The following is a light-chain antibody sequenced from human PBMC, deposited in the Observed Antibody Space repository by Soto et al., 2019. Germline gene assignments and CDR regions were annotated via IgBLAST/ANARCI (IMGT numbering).Light chain of an antibody. V-gene: IGKV3-11*01. CDR3: QQRSSWPPT. CDR2: EAS. CDR1: QFINTY. Sequence: EIVLTQSPATLSLSPGERATLSCRASQFINTYVAWYQHRPGQGPRLLIYEASKRATGIPARFSGSGSGTDFTLTISSLEPEDFGIYYCQQRSSWPPTFGQGTKVEIK. J-gene: IGKJ1*01.